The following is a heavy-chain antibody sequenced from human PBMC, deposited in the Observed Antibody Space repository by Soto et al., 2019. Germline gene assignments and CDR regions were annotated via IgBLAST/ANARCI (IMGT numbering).Heavy chain of an antibody. V-gene: IGHV1-46*01. CDR3: ARDRVSSDGYYYYGMDV. CDR1: GYTFTSYY. CDR2: INPSGGST. J-gene: IGHJ6*02. Sequence: ASVKVSCKASGYTFTSYYMHWVRQAPGQGLEWMGIINPSGGSTSYAQKFQGRVTMTRDTSTSTVYMELSSLRSEDTAVYYCARDRVSSDGYYYYGMDVWGQGTTVTVSS. D-gene: IGHD3-16*02.